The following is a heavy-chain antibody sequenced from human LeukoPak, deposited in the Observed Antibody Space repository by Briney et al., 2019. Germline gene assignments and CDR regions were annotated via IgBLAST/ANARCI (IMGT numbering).Heavy chain of an antibody. D-gene: IGHD5-12*01. CDR1: GGSFSGYY. CDR2: INHGGST. Sequence: SETLSLTCGVYGGSFSGYYWGWIRQPPGKGLEWIGEINHGGSTNYNPSLKSRVTISVDTSKNQFSLKLSSVTAADTAVYYCARGWSGYDLGFDYWGQGTLVTVSS. CDR3: ARGWSGYDLGFDY. V-gene: IGHV4-34*01. J-gene: IGHJ4*02.